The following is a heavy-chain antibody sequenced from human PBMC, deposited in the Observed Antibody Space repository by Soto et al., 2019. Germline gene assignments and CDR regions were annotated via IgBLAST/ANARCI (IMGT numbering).Heavy chain of an antibody. Sequence: QVQLVESGGGVVQPGRSLRLSCAASGFTFSSYGMHWVRQAPGKGLECVAVISYDGSNKYYADYVKGRFTISRDNSKNTLYLQMNILRAEDTAVYYLAKDLEIFGVVIYYYGMDVWGQGPTVTVSS. J-gene: IGHJ6*02. CDR2: ISYDGSNK. CDR3: AKDLEIFGVVIYYYGMDV. D-gene: IGHD3-3*01. CDR1: GFTFSSYG. V-gene: IGHV3-30*18.